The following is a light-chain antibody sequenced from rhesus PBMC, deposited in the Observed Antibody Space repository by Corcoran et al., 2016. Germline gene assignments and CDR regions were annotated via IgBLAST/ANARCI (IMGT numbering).Light chain of an antibody. J-gene: IGKJ2*01. CDR3: QQGYSYPYS. CDR2: RAS. V-gene: IGKV1S9*01. Sequence: DIQMTQSPSSLSASVGDRVTITCQASQSLSNYLNWYQQKPGKIPMLRIYRASSLQSGIPSRFSGSGSGTDFTLTISSLQPEDFATYYCQQGYSYPYSFGQGTKVEIK. CDR1: QSLSNY.